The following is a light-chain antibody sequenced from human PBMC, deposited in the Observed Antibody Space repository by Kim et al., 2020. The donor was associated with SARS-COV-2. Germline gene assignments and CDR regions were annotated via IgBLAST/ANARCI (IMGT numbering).Light chain of an antibody. CDR2: GAS. Sequence: VSPGQRATLSCRASQSLGSTLAWYQQKPGQAPRLLIYGASTRATGIPARFSGTGSGTEFTLTISSLQPEDSAVYYCQQYNRRPHTFGQGTKLEI. CDR3: QQYNRRPHT. CDR1: QSLGST. J-gene: IGKJ2*01. V-gene: IGKV3-15*01.